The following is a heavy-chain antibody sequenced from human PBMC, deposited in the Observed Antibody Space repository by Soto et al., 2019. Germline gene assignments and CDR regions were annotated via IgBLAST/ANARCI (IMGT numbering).Heavy chain of an antibody. J-gene: IGHJ4*02. CDR1: GYTFSDSH. Sequence: ASVKVSCKASGYTFSDSHIHWVRQAPGQGLEWMGWIDPDSGGTKYAEGFQGRVTLTRDTSINTVFLDLSGLTSDDTAVYFCARDPTSRYSESYFDHWGKGTLVTVSS. V-gene: IGHV1-2*02. CDR2: IDPDSGGT. D-gene: IGHD1-26*01. CDR3: ARDPTSRYSESYFDH.